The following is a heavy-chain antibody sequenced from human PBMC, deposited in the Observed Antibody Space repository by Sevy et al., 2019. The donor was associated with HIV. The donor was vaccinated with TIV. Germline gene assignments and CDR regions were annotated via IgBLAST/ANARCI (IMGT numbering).Heavy chain of an antibody. CDR1: GFTVSSNY. CDR3: AIGRLTVALDY. V-gene: IGHV3-53*01. CDR2: IYSGGSK. D-gene: IGHD6-19*01. J-gene: IGHJ4*02. Sequence: GGSLRLSCAASGFTVSSNYMSWVRQAPGKGLEWVSVIYSGGSKYYADSVKGRFTIYRNNSKNTQYLQMNSLRAEDTAGYYGAIGRLTVALDYWGQGTLVTVSS.